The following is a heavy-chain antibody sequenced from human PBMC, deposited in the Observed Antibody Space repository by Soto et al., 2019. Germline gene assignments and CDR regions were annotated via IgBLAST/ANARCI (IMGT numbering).Heavy chain of an antibody. CDR3: ARDGVVPATYYYYGMDV. CDR1: GYTFTSYA. CDR2: INAGNGNT. V-gene: IGHV1-3*01. J-gene: IGHJ6*02. D-gene: IGHD2-2*01. Sequence: GASVKVSCKASGYTFTSYAMHWVRQAPGQRLEWMGWINAGNGNTKYSQKFQGWVTMTRDTSISTAYMELSRLRSDDTAVYYCARDGVVPATYYYYGMDVWGQGTTVTVSS.